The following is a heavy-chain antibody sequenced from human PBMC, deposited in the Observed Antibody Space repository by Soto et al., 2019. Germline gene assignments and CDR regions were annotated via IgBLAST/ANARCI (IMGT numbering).Heavy chain of an antibody. Sequence: QVQLVQSGGEVKKPGASVKVSCKTSGYSFTTDGISWVRQAPGQGLERMGWMSAYNGNTNYAQKHQGRVTRTTDTSARTDYLEPRSLRSDATAVYYGASGGPAPYCYYGMDVWGQGSTVTVSS. CDR2: MSAYNGNT. V-gene: IGHV1-18*01. CDR1: GYSFTTDG. CDR3: ASGGPAPYCYYGMDV. J-gene: IGHJ6*02. D-gene: IGHD2-2*01.